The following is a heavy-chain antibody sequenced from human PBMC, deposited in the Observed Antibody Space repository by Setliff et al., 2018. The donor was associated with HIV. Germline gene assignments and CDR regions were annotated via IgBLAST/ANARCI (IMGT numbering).Heavy chain of an antibody. CDR2: IYYSGST. J-gene: IGHJ4*02. V-gene: IGHV4-39*01. D-gene: IGHD1-1*01. Sequence: SETLSLTCTVSGGSISSNIYYWGWIRQPPGKGLEWIGSIYYSGSTFYNPSLKSRLTISVDTSKNQFSLKLTSVTAAVTAVYYCARGSWKDGAHGYFFDYWGQGTLVTVSS. CDR1: GGSISSNIYY. CDR3: ARGSWKDGAHGYFFDY.